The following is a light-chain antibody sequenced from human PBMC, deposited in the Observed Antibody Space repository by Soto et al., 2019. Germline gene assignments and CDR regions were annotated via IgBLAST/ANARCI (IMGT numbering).Light chain of an antibody. V-gene: IGKV1-9*01. CDR1: QGISSY. J-gene: IGKJ5*01. CDR3: QQLNSYPIT. CDR2: AAS. Sequence: IQLTQSPSSLSASVGDRVTITCRASQGISSYLAWYQQKPGKAPKLPIYAASTLQSGVPSRFSGSGSGTDFTLTISSLQPEDFATYYCQQLNSYPITFGQGTRLEI.